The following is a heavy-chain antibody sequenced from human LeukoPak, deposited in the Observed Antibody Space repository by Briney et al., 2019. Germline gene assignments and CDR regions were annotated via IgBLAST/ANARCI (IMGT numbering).Heavy chain of an antibody. J-gene: IGHJ4*02. CDR1: GYSISSGCY. Sequence: PSETLSLTCTVSGYSISSGCYWGWIRQPPGKGLEWIGSIYNSGSSYYNPSLKSRVTISVDTSKNQFYLKLSSVTAADTAMYYCARVLYYYGSASPYYFDYWGQGTLVTVSS. CDR2: IYNSGSS. V-gene: IGHV4-38-2*02. D-gene: IGHD3-10*01. CDR3: ARVLYYYGSASPYYFDY.